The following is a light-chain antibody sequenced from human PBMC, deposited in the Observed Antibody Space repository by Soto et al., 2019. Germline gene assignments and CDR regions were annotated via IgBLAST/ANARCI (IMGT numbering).Light chain of an antibody. J-gene: IGKJ3*01. CDR1: QSISTW. Sequence: DIQMTQSPSTLSASVGDRVTITCRASQSISTWLAWYQQNPGTAPKLLIYRASNLESGVPSRFSGSGSGTEFTLTISSLQPDDFATYYCQQYTTYSGTFGPGTKVDIK. V-gene: IGKV1-5*03. CDR2: RAS. CDR3: QQYTTYSGT.